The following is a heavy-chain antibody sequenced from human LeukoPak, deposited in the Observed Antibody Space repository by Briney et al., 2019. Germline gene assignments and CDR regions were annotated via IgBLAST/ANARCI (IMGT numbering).Heavy chain of an antibody. Sequence: GGSLRLSCAASGFTFDDYGMSWVRQAPGKGLEWVSGINWNGGSTGYADSVKGRFTIPRDNAKNSLYLQMNSLRAEDTALYHCARASHASGYYDFWSGYSPRYGMDVWGQGTTVTVSS. CDR3: ARASHASGYYDFWSGYSPRYGMDV. V-gene: IGHV3-20*01. D-gene: IGHD3-3*01. CDR1: GFTFDDYG. J-gene: IGHJ6*02. CDR2: INWNGGST.